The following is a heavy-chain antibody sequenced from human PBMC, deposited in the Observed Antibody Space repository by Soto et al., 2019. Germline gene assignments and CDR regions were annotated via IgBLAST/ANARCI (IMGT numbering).Heavy chain of an antibody. D-gene: IGHD6-19*01. CDR3: ASSVAGARHFDY. Sequence: TSETLSLTCTVSGGSISSYYWSWIRQPPGKGLEWIGYIYYSGSTNYNPSLKSRVTISVDTSKNQFSLKLSSVTAADTAVYYCASSVAGARHFDYWGQGTLVTV. J-gene: IGHJ4*02. CDR2: IYYSGST. CDR1: GGSISSYY. V-gene: IGHV4-59*01.